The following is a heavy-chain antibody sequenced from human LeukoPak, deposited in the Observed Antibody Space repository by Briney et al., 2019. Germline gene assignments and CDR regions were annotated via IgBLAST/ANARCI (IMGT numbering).Heavy chain of an antibody. CDR1: GFTFSSYS. V-gene: IGHV3-21*01. CDR2: ISSSSSYI. J-gene: IGHJ5*02. CDR3: ARDRQQLVLGWFDP. D-gene: IGHD6-13*01. Sequence: GGSLRLSCAASGFTFSSYSMNWVRQAPGKGLEWVSSISSSSSYIYYADSVKGRFTISRDNAKNSLYLQMNSLRAEDTAVYYCARDRQQLVLGWFDPWGQGTLVTVSS.